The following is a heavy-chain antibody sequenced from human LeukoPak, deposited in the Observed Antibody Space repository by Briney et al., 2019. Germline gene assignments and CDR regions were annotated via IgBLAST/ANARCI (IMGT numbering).Heavy chain of an antibody. CDR2: VSVSVSNT. V-gene: IGHV3-23*01. CDR3: ARRVWCSSTNCRGFDY. Sequence: GGSLRLSCAASGFTFSSYAMSWVRRAPGKGLEWVSAVSVSVSNTYYADSVKGRFTISRDNSKNTLYLQMNSLRAEDTAVYYCARRVWCSSTNCRGFDYWGQGTPVTVSS. CDR1: GFTFSSYA. D-gene: IGHD2-2*01. J-gene: IGHJ4*02.